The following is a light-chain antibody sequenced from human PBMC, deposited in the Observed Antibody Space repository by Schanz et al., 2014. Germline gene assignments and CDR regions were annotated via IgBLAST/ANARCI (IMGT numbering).Light chain of an antibody. CDR2: AAS. CDR3: QQDNSFPRT. J-gene: IGKJ1*01. CDR1: QGISSW. Sequence: DIQMTQSPSSVSASVGDRVTITCRASQGISSWVAWYQQKPGKAPELLIYAASSLESGVPSRFSGSGSGTDFTLTISSLQPDDFATYYCQQDNSFPRTFGQGTKVEIK. V-gene: IGKV1-12*01.